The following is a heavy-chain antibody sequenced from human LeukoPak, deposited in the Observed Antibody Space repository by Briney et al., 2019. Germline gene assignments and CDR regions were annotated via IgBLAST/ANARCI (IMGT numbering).Heavy chain of an antibody. CDR2: IYYSGST. D-gene: IGHD3-22*01. V-gene: IGHV4-39*01. Sequence: SETLSLTCTVSGGSISSSSYYWGWIRQPPGKGLEWIGSIYYSGSTYYNPSLKSRVTISVDTSKNQFSLELSSVTAADTAVYYCANYGYYYASHYWGQGTLVTVSS. CDR3: ANYGYYYASHY. J-gene: IGHJ4*02. CDR1: GGSISSSSYY.